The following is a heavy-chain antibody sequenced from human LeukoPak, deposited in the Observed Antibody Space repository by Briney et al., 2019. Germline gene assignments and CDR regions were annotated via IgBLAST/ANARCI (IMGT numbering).Heavy chain of an antibody. D-gene: IGHD3-22*01. V-gene: IGHV4-38-2*02. CDR2: IYHSGST. Sequence: PSETLSLTCTVSGYSISSGYYWGWIRQPPGKGLEWIGSIYHSGSTYYNPSLKSRVTISVDTSKNQFSLKLSSVTAADTAVYYCARAPTVSSGYYYGAFDIWGQGTMVTVSS. CDR3: ARAPTVSSGYYYGAFDI. CDR1: GYSISSGYY. J-gene: IGHJ3*02.